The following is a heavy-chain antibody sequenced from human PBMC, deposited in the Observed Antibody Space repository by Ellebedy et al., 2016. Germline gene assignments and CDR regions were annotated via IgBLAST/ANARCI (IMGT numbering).Heavy chain of an antibody. CDR3: AKDVLRGLYYFDS. CDR1: GFTFGDYA. D-gene: IGHD3-10*01. CDR2: ISWNSDII. Sequence: GGSLRLSCTASGFTFGDYAMHWVRHAPGRGLEWVSGISWNSDIIGLADAVKGRFTISRDNAKNSLYLQMNNLRPEDTALHYCAKDVLRGLYYFDSWGQGTQVSVSS. J-gene: IGHJ4*02. V-gene: IGHV3-9*01.